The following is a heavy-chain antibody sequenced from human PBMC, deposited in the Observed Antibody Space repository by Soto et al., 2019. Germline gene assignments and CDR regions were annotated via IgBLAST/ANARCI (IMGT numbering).Heavy chain of an antibody. D-gene: IGHD1-1*01. J-gene: IGHJ4*02. Sequence: VHHSPGQRLEWMGWINAGNGNTKYSQKFQGRVTITRDTSASTAYLELSSLRSEDTAVYYCGRHPGTRDFAYWGKGTLVPV. CDR2: INAGNGNT. V-gene: IGHV1-3*01. CDR3: GRHPGTRDFAY.